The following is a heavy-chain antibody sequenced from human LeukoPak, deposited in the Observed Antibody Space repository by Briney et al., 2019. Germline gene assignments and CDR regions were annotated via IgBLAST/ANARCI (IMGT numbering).Heavy chain of an antibody. D-gene: IGHD3-22*01. V-gene: IGHV4-34*01. Sequence: SETLSLTCAVYGGSFSGYYWSWIRQPPGKGLEWIGEINHSGSTNYNPSLKSRVTISVDTSKNQFSLKLSSVTAADTAVYYCAREKGLYDSSGSAPLDWGQGTLVTVSS. CDR1: GGSFSGYY. J-gene: IGHJ4*02. CDR2: INHSGST. CDR3: AREKGLYDSSGSAPLD.